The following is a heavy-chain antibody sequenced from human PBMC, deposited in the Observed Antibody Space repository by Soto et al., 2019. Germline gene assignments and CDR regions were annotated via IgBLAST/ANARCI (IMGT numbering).Heavy chain of an antibody. V-gene: IGHV3-23*01. J-gene: IGHJ6*03. CDR2: ISARGGST. CDR3: AKGTDPYYNYYMDV. CDR1: GFTFSSYA. Sequence: HPGGSLRLSCAASGFTFSSYAMSWVRQAPGKGLEWVSVISARGGSTYYADSVKGRFTLSRDNSKNTLYLQMNSLRAEDTAVYYCAKGTDPYYNYYMDVWGKGTTVTVSS.